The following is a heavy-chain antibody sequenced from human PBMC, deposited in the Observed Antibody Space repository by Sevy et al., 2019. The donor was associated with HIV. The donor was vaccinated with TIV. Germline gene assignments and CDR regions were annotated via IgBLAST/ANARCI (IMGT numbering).Heavy chain of an antibody. J-gene: IGHJ4*02. CDR2: INIDGKNV. V-gene: IGHV3-74*01. CDR3: VRVEGGL. D-gene: IGHD2-15*01. Sequence: GGSLRLSCVASGFTFETQWMHWVRRAPGKGLEWVSRINIDGKNVAYAESVKGRFTISRDNAKNTLYLQMHSLRVEDTAIYFCVRVEGGLWGPGVQVTVSS. CDR1: GFTFETQW.